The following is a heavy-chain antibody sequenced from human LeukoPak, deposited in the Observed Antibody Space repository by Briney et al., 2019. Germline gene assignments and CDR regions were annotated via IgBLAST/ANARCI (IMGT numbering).Heavy chain of an antibody. J-gene: IGHJ2*01. CDR3: ARGSAITMIVVDWYFDL. V-gene: IGHV3-21*01. Sequence: PGGSLRLSCAASGFSFSSYSMNWVRQAPGKGLEWVSSISSSSSYIYYADSVKGRFTISRDNAKNSLYLQMNSLRAEDTAVYYCARGSAITMIVVDWYFDLWGRGTLVTVSS. CDR1: GFSFSSYS. D-gene: IGHD3-22*01. CDR2: ISSSSSYI.